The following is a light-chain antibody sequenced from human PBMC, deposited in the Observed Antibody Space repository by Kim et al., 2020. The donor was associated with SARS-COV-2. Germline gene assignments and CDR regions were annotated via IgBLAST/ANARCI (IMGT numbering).Light chain of an antibody. CDR1: SSDVGGYNY. V-gene: IGLV2-14*03. CDR3: TSYRSSGYV. Sequence: QSALTQPASVSGSPGQSFTISCTGTSSDVGGYNYVSWYQQYPGKAPKLMIYDVFKRPSGVSNRFSGSKSGNTASLTISGLQAEDEADYYCTSYRSSGYVFGTGTKVTVL. CDR2: DVF. J-gene: IGLJ1*01.